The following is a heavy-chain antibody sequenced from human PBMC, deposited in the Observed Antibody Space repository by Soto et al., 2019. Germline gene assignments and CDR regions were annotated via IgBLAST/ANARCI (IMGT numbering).Heavy chain of an antibody. D-gene: IGHD4-4*01. CDR3: VSQRTTVITKAYFDY. Sequence: SETLSLTCTVSGGSVTNSSYYCGWIRQSPGKGLEWIGSVYYRGRSYSKSSVKSRVTISVDTSKNQFSLNLNSVTASDTAVYFCVSQRTTVITKAYFDYWGPGALVTVSS. CDR2: VYYRGRS. V-gene: IGHV4-39*01. CDR1: GGSVTNSSYY. J-gene: IGHJ4*02.